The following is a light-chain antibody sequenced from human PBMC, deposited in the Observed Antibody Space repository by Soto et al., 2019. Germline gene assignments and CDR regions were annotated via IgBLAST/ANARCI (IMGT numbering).Light chain of an antibody. CDR2: GGS. V-gene: IGKV3-20*01. J-gene: IGKJ1*01. CDR3: QQYYSSRT. CDR1: QSVGSRW. Sequence: EIVLTQSPGTVSLSPGERATLSCRASQSVGSRWLAWYQQKPGQAPRVLIYGGSNRATGIPDRFSGSGSGTDFTLTISRLEPEDFAVYYCQQYYSSRTFGQGTKVEMK.